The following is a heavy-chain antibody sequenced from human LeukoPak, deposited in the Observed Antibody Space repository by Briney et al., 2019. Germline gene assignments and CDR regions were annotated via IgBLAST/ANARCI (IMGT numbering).Heavy chain of an antibody. CDR1: GGSISSSSYY. Sequence: SETLSLTCTVSGGSISSSSYYWGWIRQPPGKGLEWIGSIYYSGSTYYNPSLKSRVTISVDTSKNQFSLKLSSVTAADTAVYYCARSRIAARPIDAFDIWGQGTMVTVSS. CDR3: ARSRIAARPIDAFDI. J-gene: IGHJ3*02. V-gene: IGHV4-39*01. D-gene: IGHD6-6*01. CDR2: IYYSGST.